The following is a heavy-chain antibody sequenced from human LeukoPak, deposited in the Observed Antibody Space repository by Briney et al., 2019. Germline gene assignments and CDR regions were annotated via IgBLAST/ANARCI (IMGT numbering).Heavy chain of an antibody. CDR1: GYSFTSYW. CDR3: ARGRTTVVSRDFDY. D-gene: IGHD4-23*01. V-gene: IGHV5-51*01. J-gene: IGHJ4*02. Sequence: GESLKISCKGSGYSFTSYWIGRVRQMPGKGLEWMGIIYPGDSDTTYSPSFQGQVTFSADKSISTAYLQWGSLKASDTAIYYCARGRTTVVSRDFDYWGQGTLVTVSS. CDR2: IYPGDSDT.